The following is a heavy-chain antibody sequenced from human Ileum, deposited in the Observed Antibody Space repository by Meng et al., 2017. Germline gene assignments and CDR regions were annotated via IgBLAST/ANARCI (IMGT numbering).Heavy chain of an antibody. D-gene: IGHD1-26*01. Sequence: GESLMISCVASEFILSNYWMTWARQAPGKGLEWVANIKQDGSEKNYADSVKGRFTISRDSAKNSLNLRMNSLRAEDTAIYCCARGWELAYWGQGTPVTVSS. CDR3: ARGWELAY. J-gene: IGHJ4*02. CDR2: IKQDGSEK. CDR1: EFILSNYW. V-gene: IGHV3-7*01.